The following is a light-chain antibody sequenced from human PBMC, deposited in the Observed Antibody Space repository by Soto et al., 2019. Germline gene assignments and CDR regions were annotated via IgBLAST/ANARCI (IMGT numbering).Light chain of an antibody. CDR3: QQYGSSPET. Sequence: EIVMTQSPATLSVSPGERATLSCRASQSVGGTLAWYQQKPGQAPRLLMYAASTRATGIPARFSGSGSGTDFTLTISRLEPEDFAVYYCQQYGSSPETFGQGTKVDIK. CDR2: AAS. J-gene: IGKJ1*01. V-gene: IGKV3-15*01. CDR1: QSVGGT.